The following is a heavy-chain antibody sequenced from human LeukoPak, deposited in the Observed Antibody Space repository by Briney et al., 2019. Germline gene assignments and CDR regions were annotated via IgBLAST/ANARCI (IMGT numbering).Heavy chain of an antibody. Sequence: GGSLRLSCAASGFTFSSYAMRWVRQAPGKGLEWVAVISYDGSNKYYADSVKGRFTISRDNSKNTLYLQMNSLRAEDTAVYYCARDRYSSGWYAPQFDYWGQGTLVTVSS. CDR2: ISYDGSNK. J-gene: IGHJ4*02. V-gene: IGHV3-30-3*01. CDR1: GFTFSSYA. CDR3: ARDRYSSGWYAPQFDY. D-gene: IGHD6-19*01.